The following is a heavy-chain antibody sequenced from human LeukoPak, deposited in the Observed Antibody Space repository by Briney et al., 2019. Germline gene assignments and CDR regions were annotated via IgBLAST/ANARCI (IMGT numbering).Heavy chain of an antibody. D-gene: IGHD5-18*01. Sequence: PSETLSLTCTVSGGSISSGGYYWSRIRQHPGKGLEWIGYIYYSGSTYYNPSLKSRVTISVDTSKNQFSLKLSSVTAADTAVYYCARNVDTAMVGGYYFDYWGQGTLVTVSS. J-gene: IGHJ4*02. CDR3: ARNVDTAMVGGYYFDY. CDR2: IYYSGST. CDR1: GGSISSGGYY. V-gene: IGHV4-31*03.